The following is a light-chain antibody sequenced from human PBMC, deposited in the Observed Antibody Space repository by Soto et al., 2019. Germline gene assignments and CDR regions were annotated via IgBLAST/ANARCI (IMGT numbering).Light chain of an antibody. CDR1: QTIGRY. V-gene: IGKV1-39*01. CDR3: QQTYGSPRM. Sequence: DIQMAQSPSSLSASVGDRVTITCRASQTIGRYLNWFQQKPGRAPKLLISASSNLQNGVPLRFSGSRSETDFTLTISSLQPEDFATNYCQQTYGSPRMFGQGNKV. J-gene: IGKJ1*01. CDR2: ASS.